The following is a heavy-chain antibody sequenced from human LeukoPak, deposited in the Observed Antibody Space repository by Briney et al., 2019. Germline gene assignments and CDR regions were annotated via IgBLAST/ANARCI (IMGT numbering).Heavy chain of an antibody. J-gene: IGHJ4*02. CDR3: ARDFFSRSTALGY. V-gene: IGHV4-59*01. D-gene: IGHD1-26*01. CDR2: IYYSGST. Sequence: SETLSLTCTVSGGSISSYYWSWIRQPPGKGLEWIGYIYYSGSTNYNPSLKSRVTISVDTSKNQFSLKLSSVTAADTAVYYCARDFFSRSTALGYWGQGTLVTVSS. CDR1: GGSISSYY.